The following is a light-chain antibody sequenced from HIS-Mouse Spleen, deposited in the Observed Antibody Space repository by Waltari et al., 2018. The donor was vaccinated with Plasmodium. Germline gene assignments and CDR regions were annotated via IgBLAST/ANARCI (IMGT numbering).Light chain of an antibody. CDR2: EDS. CDR1: ALPKKY. J-gene: IGLJ3*02. Sequence: SYELTQPPSVSVSPGPTARITCSGDALPKKYAYWYLQKSGQAPVLVIYEDSKRPSGIPERFSGSSSGTMATLTISGAQVEDEADYYCYSTDSSGNHRVFGGGTKLTVL. V-gene: IGLV3-10*01. CDR3: YSTDSSGNHRV.